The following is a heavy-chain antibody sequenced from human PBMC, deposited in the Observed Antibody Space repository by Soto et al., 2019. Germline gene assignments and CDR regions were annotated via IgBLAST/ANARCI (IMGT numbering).Heavy chain of an antibody. J-gene: IGHJ4*02. D-gene: IGHD2-2*01. CDR3: ARESDIVVVPAATLFDY. V-gene: IGHV1-2*02. CDR2: INPNSGGT. CDR1: GYTFTGYY. Sequence: ASVKVSCKASGYTFTGYYMHWVRQAPGQGPEWMGWINPNSGGTNYAQKFQGRVTMTRDTSISTAYMELSRLRSDDTAVYYCARESDIVVVPAATLFDYWGQGTLVTVSS.